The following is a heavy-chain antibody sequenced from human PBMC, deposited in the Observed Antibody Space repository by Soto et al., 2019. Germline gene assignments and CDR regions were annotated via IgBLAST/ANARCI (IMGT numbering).Heavy chain of an antibody. J-gene: IGHJ4*02. Sequence: SETLSLTCAVYGGSFSGYYWSWIRQPPGKGLEWIGEINHSGSTNYNPSLKSRVTISVDTSKNQFSLKLSSVTAADTAVYYCARGTKPAASYYFDYWGQGTLVTVSS. CDR2: INHSGST. V-gene: IGHV4-34*01. CDR1: GGSFSGYY. CDR3: ARGTKPAASYYFDY. D-gene: IGHD2-2*01.